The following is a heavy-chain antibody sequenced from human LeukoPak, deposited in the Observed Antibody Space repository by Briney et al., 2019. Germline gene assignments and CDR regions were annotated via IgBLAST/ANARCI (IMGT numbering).Heavy chain of an antibody. CDR3: ARVEGGRSIAAAGVYDY. CDR2: INHSGST. Sequence: SETLSLTCAVYGGSFSGYYWSWIRQPPGKGLEWIGEINHSGSTNYNPSLKSRVTISVDTSKNQFSLKLSSVTAADTAVYYCARVEGGRSIAAAGVYDYWGQGTLVTVSS. D-gene: IGHD6-13*01. J-gene: IGHJ4*02. V-gene: IGHV4-34*01. CDR1: GGSFSGYY.